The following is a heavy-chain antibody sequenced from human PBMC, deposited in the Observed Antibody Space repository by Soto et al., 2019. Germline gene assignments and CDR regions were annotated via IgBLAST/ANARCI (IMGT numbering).Heavy chain of an antibody. D-gene: IGHD1-26*01. Sequence: QITLKESGPTLVKPTQTLTLTCTFSGFSLSTSGVGVGWIRQPPGKALEWLALIYWDDDKRYSPSLKSRLTITTDTAKNQVVLTMTNMDPVDTATYYCAHIRGGSYYRDYWGQGTLVTVSS. CDR2: IYWDDDK. CDR1: GFSLSTSGVG. CDR3: AHIRGGSYYRDY. V-gene: IGHV2-5*02. J-gene: IGHJ4*02.